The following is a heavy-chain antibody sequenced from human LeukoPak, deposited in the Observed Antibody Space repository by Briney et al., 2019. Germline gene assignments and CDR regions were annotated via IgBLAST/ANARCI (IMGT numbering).Heavy chain of an antibody. V-gene: IGHV1-18*01. CDR3: AREGRVAVAGTFYYGMDV. Sequence: ASVKVSCKASGYTFTSYGISWVRQAPGQGLEWMGWISAYNGNTNYAQKLQGRVTMTTDTSTSTAYMELRSLRTDDTAVYYCAREGRVAVAGTFYYGMDVWGQGTTVTVSS. CDR1: GYTFTSYG. J-gene: IGHJ6*02. D-gene: IGHD6-19*01. CDR2: ISAYNGNT.